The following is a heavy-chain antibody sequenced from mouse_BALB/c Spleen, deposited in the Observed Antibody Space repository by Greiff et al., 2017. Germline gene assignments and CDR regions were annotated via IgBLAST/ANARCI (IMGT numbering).Heavy chain of an antibody. Sequence: VQLQQSGPGLVQPSQSLSITCTVSGFSLTSYGVHWVRQSPGKGLEWLGVIWSGGSTDYNAAFISRLSISKDNSKSQVFFKMNSLQANDTAIYYCATSYDYPFAYWGQGTLVTVSA. CDR2: IWSGGST. CDR3: ATSYDYPFAY. J-gene: IGHJ3*01. CDR1: GFSLTSYG. V-gene: IGHV2-2*02. D-gene: IGHD2-4*01.